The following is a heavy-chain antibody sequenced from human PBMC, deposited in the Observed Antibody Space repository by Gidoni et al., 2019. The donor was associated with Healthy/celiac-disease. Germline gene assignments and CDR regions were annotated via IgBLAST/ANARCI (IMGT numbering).Heavy chain of an antibody. CDR3: ARSRLRLGFDY. J-gene: IGHJ4*02. V-gene: IGHV4-61*02. D-gene: IGHD5-12*01. CDR1: GGSISSGSYY. CDR2: NYTSGST. Sequence: QVQLQESGPGLVKPSQTLSLTCTVSGGSISSGSYYWGWIRQPAGKGRGWMGRNYTSGSTNYNPSRKSRVTISVDTSKNQFSLKLSSVTAANTAVYYCARSRLRLGFDYWGQGTLVTVSS.